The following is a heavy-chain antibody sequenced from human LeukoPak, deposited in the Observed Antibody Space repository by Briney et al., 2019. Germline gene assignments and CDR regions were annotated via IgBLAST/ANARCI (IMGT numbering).Heavy chain of an antibody. Sequence: ASVKVSCKASGYTFTGYYMHWVRQAPGQGLEWMGWINPNSGGTNYAQKFQGRVTMTRDTSISTAYMELSRLRSDDTAVYYCARGKYCSSTSCQGGFDYWGQGTLVTVSS. D-gene: IGHD2-2*01. CDR2: INPNSGGT. V-gene: IGHV1-2*02. CDR1: GYTFTGYY. CDR3: ARGKYCSSTSCQGGFDY. J-gene: IGHJ4*02.